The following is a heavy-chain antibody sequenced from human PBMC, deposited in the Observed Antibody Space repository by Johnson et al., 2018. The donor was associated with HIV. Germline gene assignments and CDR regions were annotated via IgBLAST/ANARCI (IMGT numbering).Heavy chain of an antibody. CDR1: GFIFNNYG. V-gene: IGHV3-30*02. D-gene: IGHD3-16*01. Sequence: QVQLVESGGGVVQPGESLGLSCAASGFIFNNYGMHWVRQAPGKGLEWVAFIRYDGSRTYYADSVKGRFTISRDKTKNTLYLEMNSLRTEDTAVYYCARGGYTSAFDIWGQGTMVTVSS. J-gene: IGHJ3*02. CDR3: ARGGYTSAFDI. CDR2: IRYDGSRT.